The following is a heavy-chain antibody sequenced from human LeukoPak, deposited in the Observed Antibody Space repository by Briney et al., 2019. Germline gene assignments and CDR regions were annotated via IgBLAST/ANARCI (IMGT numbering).Heavy chain of an antibody. Sequence: ASGKLCCKAAGYIFTDYDINWVRQASGQGIEWMGWTNPISGYTGSAQKFQGRGTMTRDTSISTAYLELSSLRSDDTAVYYCARGNRLYSSSWSSLPFDIWGQGTMVTVSS. V-gene: IGHV1-8*01. CDR1: GYIFTDYD. CDR3: ARGNRLYSSSWSSLPFDI. CDR2: TNPISGYT. D-gene: IGHD6-13*01. J-gene: IGHJ3*02.